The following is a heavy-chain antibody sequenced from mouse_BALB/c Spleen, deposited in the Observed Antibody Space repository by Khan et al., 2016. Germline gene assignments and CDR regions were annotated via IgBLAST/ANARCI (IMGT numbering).Heavy chain of an antibody. D-gene: IGHD2-4*01. CDR3: ARGGLRRGYYFDY. CDR1: GYTFTSYY. V-gene: IGHV1S56*01. J-gene: IGHJ2*01. Sequence: VQLQESGPELVKPGASVRISCKASGYTFTSYYIHWVKQRPGQGLEWIGWIYPGNVNTKYNEKFKGKATLTADKSTSTAYMQLSSLTSEDSAVYCCARGGLRRGYYFDYWGQGTTLTVSS. CDR2: IYPGNVNT.